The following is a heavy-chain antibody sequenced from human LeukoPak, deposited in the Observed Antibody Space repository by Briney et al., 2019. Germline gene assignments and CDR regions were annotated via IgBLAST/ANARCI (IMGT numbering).Heavy chain of an antibody. J-gene: IGHJ3*02. Sequence: ASVKVSCKVSGYTLTELSLHWVRQAPGKGLEWMGGFDPEDGETIYAQKFQGRVTMTEDTSTDTAYMELSSLRSEDTAVYYCATVNTIFSLSVFDIWGQGTMVTVSS. V-gene: IGHV1-24*01. D-gene: IGHD3-9*01. CDR1: GYTLTELS. CDR3: ATVNTIFSLSVFDI. CDR2: FDPEDGET.